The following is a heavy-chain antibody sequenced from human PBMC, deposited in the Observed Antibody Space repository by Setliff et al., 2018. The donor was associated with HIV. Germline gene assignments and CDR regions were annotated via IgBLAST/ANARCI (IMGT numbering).Heavy chain of an antibody. J-gene: IGHJ4*02. D-gene: IGHD1-26*01. Sequence: PGGSLRLSCAASGFTFDDYGMSWVRQAPGKGLEWVSGINWNGGSTGYADSVKGRFTISRDNAKNSLYLQMNSLRAEDTALYYCARDLRWEFPHYFDYWGQGALVTVSS. CDR1: GFTFDDYG. CDR3: ARDLRWEFPHYFDY. CDR2: INWNGGST. V-gene: IGHV3-20*04.